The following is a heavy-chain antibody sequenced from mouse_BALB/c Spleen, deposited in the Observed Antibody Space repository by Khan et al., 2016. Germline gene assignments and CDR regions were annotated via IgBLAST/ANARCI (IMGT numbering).Heavy chain of an antibody. J-gene: IGHJ3*01. D-gene: IGHD1-1*01. CDR2: INPDSSTI. CDR1: GFDFSRYW. Sequence: EVQLLESGGGLVQPGGSLKLSCAAAGFDFSRYWMSWVRQSPGKGLEWIGEINPDSSTINYMPSLKDKFILSRDNAKNTLYLQMSKVRSEDTAIFYCASAGYYGYLAYGGQGTRVTVSA. V-gene: IGHV4-1*02. CDR3: ASAGYYGYLAY.